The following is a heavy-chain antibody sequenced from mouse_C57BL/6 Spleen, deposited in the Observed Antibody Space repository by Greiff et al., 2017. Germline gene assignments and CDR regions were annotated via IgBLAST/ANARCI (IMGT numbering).Heavy chain of an antibody. D-gene: IGHD2-2*01. J-gene: IGHJ2*01. Sequence: VQLQQSGGDLVKPGGSLKLSCAASGFTFSSYGMSWVRQTPDKRLEWVATISSGGSYTYYPDSVKGRFTISRDNAKNTLYLQMSSLKSEDTAMYYCARQGGIYGYDGFDYWGQGTTLTVSS. CDR3: ARQGGIYGYDGFDY. V-gene: IGHV5-6*01. CDR1: GFTFSSYG. CDR2: ISSGGSYT.